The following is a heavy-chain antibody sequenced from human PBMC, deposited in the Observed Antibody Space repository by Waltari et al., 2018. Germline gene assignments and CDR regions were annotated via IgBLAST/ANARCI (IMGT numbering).Heavy chain of an antibody. Sequence: DVRLSESGGGLEQPGGSLRRSCVASEFRLSNSAMSRGRQAPGKGLKGVSALVMGGFATHYADSVNGRFAISRDNAKDTLYLQMNSLRAEDTAVYYCAKCEMYDSGWCAFFRYWGQGTLVTVSS. D-gene: IGHD6-19*01. CDR3: AKCEMYDSGWCAFFRY. V-gene: IGHV3-23*01. CDR1: EFRLSNSA. CDR2: LVMGGFAT. J-gene: IGHJ4*02.